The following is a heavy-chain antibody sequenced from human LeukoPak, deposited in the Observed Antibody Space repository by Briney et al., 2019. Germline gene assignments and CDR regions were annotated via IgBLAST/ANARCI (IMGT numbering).Heavy chain of an antibody. Sequence: GGSLRLSCAASGFTFSSYGMHWVRQAPGKGLEWVAVIWYDGSNKYYADSVKGRFTISRDNSKNTLYLQMDSLRPDDTAVYYCAKAGGYCNGGNCYSNFWGQGTLVTVSS. CDR2: IWYDGSNK. V-gene: IGHV3-30*02. J-gene: IGHJ4*02. CDR3: AKAGGYCNGGNCYSNF. CDR1: GFTFSSYG. D-gene: IGHD2-15*01.